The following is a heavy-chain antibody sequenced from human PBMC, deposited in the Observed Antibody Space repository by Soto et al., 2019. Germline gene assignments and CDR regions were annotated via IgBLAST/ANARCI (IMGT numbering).Heavy chain of an antibody. V-gene: IGHV4-31*03. J-gene: IGHJ4*02. D-gene: IGHD2-2*01. CDR3: ARVSSFPGTDCSSTSCYLGHFDY. CDR1: GGSISSGGYY. Sequence: SETLSLTCTVSGGSISSGGYYWSWIRQHPGKGLEWIGYIYYSGSTYYNPSLKSRVTISVDTSKNQFSLKLSSVTTADTAVYYCARVSSFPGTDCSSTSCYLGHFDYWGQGTLVTVSS. CDR2: IYYSGST.